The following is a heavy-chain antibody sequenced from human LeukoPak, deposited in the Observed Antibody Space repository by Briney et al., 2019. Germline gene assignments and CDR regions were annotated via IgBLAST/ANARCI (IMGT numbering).Heavy chain of an antibody. J-gene: IGHJ6*03. D-gene: IGHD6-13*01. V-gene: IGHV3-23*01. Sequence: AGGSLRLSCAASGFTFSSYAMSWVRQAPGKGLEWVSAISGSGGSTYYADSVKGRFTISRDNSKNTLYLQMNSLRAEDTAVYYCAKDSRGSSWYWYYYYYMDVWGKGTTVTVSS. CDR3: AKDSRGSSWYWYYYYYMDV. CDR1: GFTFSSYA. CDR2: ISGSGGST.